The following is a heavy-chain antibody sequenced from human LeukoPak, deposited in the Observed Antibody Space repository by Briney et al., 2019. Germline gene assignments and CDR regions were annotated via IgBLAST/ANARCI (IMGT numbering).Heavy chain of an antibody. CDR1: GFTFSSYE. Sequence: GGSLRLSCAASGFTFSSYEMNWVRQAPGKGLEWVSYISSSGSTIYYADSVKGRFTISRDNAKNTLYLQMNSLRAEDTAVYYCASIRDYVWAPVANPWGQGTLVTVSS. CDR2: ISSSGSTI. V-gene: IGHV3-48*03. J-gene: IGHJ5*02. CDR3: ASIRDYVWAPVANP. D-gene: IGHD3-16*01.